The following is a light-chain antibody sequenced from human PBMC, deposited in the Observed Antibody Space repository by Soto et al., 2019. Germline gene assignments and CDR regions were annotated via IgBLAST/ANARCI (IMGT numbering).Light chain of an antibody. J-gene: IGKJ1*01. Sequence: EIRLTQSPFTLSFSPGERATLSCRASQNVRGYLAWYQQKPGQAPRLLIYGASNRATGIPDRFSGSGSGTDFTLTISRLEPEDFAVYYCQQYGSSGTFGQGTKVDIK. CDR2: GAS. V-gene: IGKV3-20*01. CDR3: QQYGSSGT. CDR1: QNVRGY.